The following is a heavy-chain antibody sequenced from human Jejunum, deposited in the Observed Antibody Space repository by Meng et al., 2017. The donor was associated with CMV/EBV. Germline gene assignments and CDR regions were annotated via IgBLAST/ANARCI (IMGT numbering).Heavy chain of an antibody. CDR1: GFSFSTYG. CDR2: INGNGLNT. V-gene: IGHV3-23*01. D-gene: IGHD4-11*01. J-gene: IGHJ4*02. CDR3: ATLGVTTLPSDY. Sequence: EVQLLESGGGLVQPWGSLRLSCAASGFSFSTYGMNWVRQVPGKGLQWVSLINGNGLNTYYADSVKGRFTISRDNSKNTLYLQMSSLRAEDTAIYYCATLGVTTLPSDYWGQGTLVTVSS.